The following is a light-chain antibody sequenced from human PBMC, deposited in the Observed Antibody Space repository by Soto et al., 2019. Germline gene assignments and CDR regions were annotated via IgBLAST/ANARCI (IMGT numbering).Light chain of an antibody. CDR2: AAS. J-gene: IGKJ5*01. CDR3: QQSDSIPIS. V-gene: IGKV1-39*01. CDR1: QTITRN. Sequence: DIQMTQSPSSLSASVGDRVSIPCRASQTITRNLNWYQQKPGTAPKLLIYAASTLHSGVPSRFSGSGSGTDFTLAISSLQPEDFATYYCQQSDSIPISFGQGTRLEIK.